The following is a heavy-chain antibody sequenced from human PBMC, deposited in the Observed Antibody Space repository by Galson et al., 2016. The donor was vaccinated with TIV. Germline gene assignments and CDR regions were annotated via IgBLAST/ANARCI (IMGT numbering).Heavy chain of an antibody. CDR3: ARDRRLAAANNYYYYYFGLDV. D-gene: IGHD6-13*01. V-gene: IGHV3-66*02. CDR1: QFSVSNNY. Sequence: SLRLSCAASQFSVSNNYMTWVRQAPGRGLEWVSIIFSGGNTYYADSVKGRFTISRDNSKNTLYLQMNSLRPVDTAVYYCARDRRLAAANNYYYYYFGLDVWGQGTTVTVSS. CDR2: IFSGGNT. J-gene: IGHJ6*02.